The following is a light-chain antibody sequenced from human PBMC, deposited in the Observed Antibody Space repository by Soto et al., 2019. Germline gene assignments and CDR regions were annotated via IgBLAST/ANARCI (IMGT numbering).Light chain of an antibody. CDR1: SGHSSYI. Sequence: QPVLTQSSSASASLGSSVKLTCTLSSGHSSYIIAWHQQQPGKAPRYLTKLEGSGSYNKGSGVPDRFSGSSSGADRYLTISNLHSEDEADYYCETWDSNTRVFGGGTKLTVL. CDR3: ETWDSNTRV. J-gene: IGLJ3*02. V-gene: IGLV4-60*03. CDR2: LEGSGSY.